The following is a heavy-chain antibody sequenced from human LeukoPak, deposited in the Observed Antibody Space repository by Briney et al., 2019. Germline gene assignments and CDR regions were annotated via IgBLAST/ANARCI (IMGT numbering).Heavy chain of an antibody. D-gene: IGHD6-13*01. CDR3: ARMTYSSSWYYYYGMDV. CDR1: GGSISSSTYY. V-gene: IGHV4-39*01. J-gene: IGHJ6*02. CDR2: KYYSGNS. Sequence: SETLSLTCTVSGGSISSSTYYWGWIRQPPGKGLELIGSKYYSGNSYYNPSLKSRVSISVDTSKNQFSLKLSSVTAADTAVYYCARMTYSSSWYYYYGMDVWGQGTTVTASS.